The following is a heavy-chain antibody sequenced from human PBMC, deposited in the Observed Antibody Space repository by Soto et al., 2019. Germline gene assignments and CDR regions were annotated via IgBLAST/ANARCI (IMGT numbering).Heavy chain of an antibody. V-gene: IGHV4-59*01. J-gene: IGHJ6*03. Sequence: SETLSLTCTVSGGSISSYYWSWIRQPPGKGLEWIGYIYYSGSTNYNPSLKSRVTISVDTSKNQFSLKLSSVTAADTAVYYWARDRRYYDFWSGYYTPYYYYYMDVWGKGTTVTVSS. CDR1: GGSISSYY. D-gene: IGHD3-3*01. CDR3: ARDRRYYDFWSGYYTPYYYYYMDV. CDR2: IYYSGST.